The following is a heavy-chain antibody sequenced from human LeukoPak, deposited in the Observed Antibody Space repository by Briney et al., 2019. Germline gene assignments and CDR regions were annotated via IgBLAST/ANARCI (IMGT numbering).Heavy chain of an antibody. CDR3: ARDKSTSYLHSSFDY. J-gene: IGHJ4*02. V-gene: IGHV1-69*05. CDR1: GGTFSSYA. D-gene: IGHD2-2*01. Sequence: SVNVSCKASGGTFSSYAISWVRQAPGQGLEWMGGIIPIFGTANYAQKFQGRVTITTDESTSTAYMELSSLRSEDTAVYYCARDKSTSYLHSSFDYWGQGTLVTVSS. CDR2: IIPIFGTA.